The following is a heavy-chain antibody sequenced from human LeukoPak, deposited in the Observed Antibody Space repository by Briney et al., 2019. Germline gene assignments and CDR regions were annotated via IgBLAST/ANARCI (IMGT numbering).Heavy chain of an antibody. CDR1: GFNFGEYA. CDR2: IGWKSEKI. D-gene: IGHD3-10*01. V-gene: IGHV3-9*01. Sequence: TGGSLRLSCAASGFNFGEYAMHWVRQAPWKDLEWVSGIGWKSEKIVYADSVKGRFTISRDNAKNSLYLEMNSLKPEDSALYYCAKDRFGELLPPTWLDPWGQGTLVTVSS. J-gene: IGHJ5*02. CDR3: AKDRFGELLPPTWLDP.